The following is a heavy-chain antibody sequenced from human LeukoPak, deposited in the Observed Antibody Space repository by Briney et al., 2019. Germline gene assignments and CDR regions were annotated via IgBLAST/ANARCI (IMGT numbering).Heavy chain of an antibody. J-gene: IGHJ5*02. CDR3: ARWPEYCSSTSCYAGWFDP. V-gene: IGHV4-28*01. CDR2: IYYSGST. D-gene: IGHD2-2*01. CDR1: GYSISSSNW. Sequence: SETLSLTCAVSGYSISSSNWWGWIWQPPGKGLEWIGYIYYSGSTYYNPSLKSRVTMSVDTSKSQFSLKLSSVTAVDTAVYYCARWPEYCSSTSCYAGWFDPWGQGTLVTVSS.